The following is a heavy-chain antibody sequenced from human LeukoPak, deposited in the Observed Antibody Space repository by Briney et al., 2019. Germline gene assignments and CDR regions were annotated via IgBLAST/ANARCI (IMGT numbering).Heavy chain of an antibody. CDR2: ISWNSGSI. D-gene: IGHD6-19*01. J-gene: IGHJ6*02. CDR3: AKAREQWLGSYGMDV. V-gene: IGHV3-9*01. Sequence: GGSLRLSCAASGFTFDDYAMHRVRHAPGKGLEWVSGISWNSGSIGYADSVKGRFTISRDNAKNSLYLQMNSLRAEDTALYYCAKAREQWLGSYGMDVWGQGTTVTVSS. CDR1: GFTFDDYA.